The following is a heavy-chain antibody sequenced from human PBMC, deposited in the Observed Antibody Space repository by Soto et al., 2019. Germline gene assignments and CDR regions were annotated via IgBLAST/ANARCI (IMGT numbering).Heavy chain of an antibody. V-gene: IGHV4-59*08. CDR3: GRRDISYGPLDF. J-gene: IGHJ4*02. CDR1: GGPTTGYY. CDR2: IYYVGTT. Sequence: QVHLQESGPGLVKPSETLSLTCTVSGGPTTGYYWGWIRQPPGKGLEWIGYIYYVGTTKYNPALRSRPTISLDTSKNQFSLTLTSVTAADTAIYFCGRRDISYGPLDFWGQGRLVVVSS. D-gene: IGHD5-18*01.